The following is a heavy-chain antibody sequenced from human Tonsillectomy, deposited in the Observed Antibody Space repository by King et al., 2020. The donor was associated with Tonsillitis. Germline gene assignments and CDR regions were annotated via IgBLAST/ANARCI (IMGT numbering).Heavy chain of an antibody. CDR1: GFTFSSYS. J-gene: IGHJ4*01. CDR2: ISSSSSYI. V-gene: IGHV3-21*01. D-gene: IGHD3-22*01. Sequence: VQLVESGGGLVKPGGSLRLSCAASGFTFSSYSMNWVRQAPGKGLEWVSSISSSSSYIYYADLVKGRFTISRDNAKNSLYLQMNSLRAEDTAVYYCARTYYYDSSGYYYFDYWGHGTLVTVSS. CDR3: ARTYYYDSSGYYYFDY.